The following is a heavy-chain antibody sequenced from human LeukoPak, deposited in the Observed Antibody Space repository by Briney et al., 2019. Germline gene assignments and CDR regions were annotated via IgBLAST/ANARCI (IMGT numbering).Heavy chain of an antibody. CDR3: ARLPHCGSDCYPNWFDS. D-gene: IGHD2-21*02. CDR1: GYSISSGYY. CDR2: IYHSGST. V-gene: IGHV4-38-2*02. Sequence: SETLSLTCTVSGYSISSGYYWGWIRQPPGKGLEWIGSIYHSGSTYYNPSLKSRVTISVDTSKNQFSLKLNSVTAADTAVYYCARLPHCGSDCYPNWFDSWGQGTLVTVSS. J-gene: IGHJ5*01.